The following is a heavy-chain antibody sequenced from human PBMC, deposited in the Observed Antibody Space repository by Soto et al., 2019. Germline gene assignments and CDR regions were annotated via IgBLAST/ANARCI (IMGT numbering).Heavy chain of an antibody. CDR2: TAYTGNT. J-gene: IGHJ5*02. CDR3: ARDIVRSHYIYFTP. V-gene: IGHV4-59*12. D-gene: IGHD4-4*01. Sequence: SVIKSDTYSVACGTSVAYDGRCILQFPGKGLEWIAYTAYTGNTNYNPSLSSRVTISIDRSKNQFSLMLASVTAADTAVYFCARDIVRSHYIYFTPWGQGTLVPVSP. CDR1: CGTSVAYD.